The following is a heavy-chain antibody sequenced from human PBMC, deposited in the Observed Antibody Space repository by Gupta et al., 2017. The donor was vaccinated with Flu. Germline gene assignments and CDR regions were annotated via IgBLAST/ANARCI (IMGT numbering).Heavy chain of an antibody. CDR3: ARGSISARHGYDY. V-gene: IGHV3-21*01. CDR2: IDGSINYI. D-gene: IGHD6-6*01. J-gene: IGHJ4*02. Sequence: RQLPGKGLEWVESIDGSINYIYYADVVRGRFTISRDNTKRSMYLQMNSLRVEDTAVYYCARGSISARHGYDYWGQGTLVTVSS.